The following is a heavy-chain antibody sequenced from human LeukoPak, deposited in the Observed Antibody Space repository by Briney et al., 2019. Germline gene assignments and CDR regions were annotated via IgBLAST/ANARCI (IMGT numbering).Heavy chain of an antibody. Sequence: GWSLRLSCAASGFTFSSYSMNWVRQAPGNGLEWVSSISSSSSYIYYADSVKGRFTISRDNAKNSLYLQMNSLRAEDTAVYYCARDGYECSGGSCYVDYWGQGTLVTVSS. V-gene: IGHV3-21*01. J-gene: IGHJ4*02. D-gene: IGHD2-15*01. CDR1: GFTFSSYS. CDR3: ARDGYECSGGSCYVDY. CDR2: ISSSSSYI.